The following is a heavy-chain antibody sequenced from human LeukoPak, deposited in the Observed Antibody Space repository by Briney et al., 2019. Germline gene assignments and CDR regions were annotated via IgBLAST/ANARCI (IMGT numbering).Heavy chain of an antibody. D-gene: IGHD1-26*01. J-gene: IGHJ1*01. Sequence: APVKVSCKASGYTFTGYYMHWVRQAPGQGLEWMGRINPNSGGTNYAQKFQGRVTMTRDTSISTAYMELSRLRSDDTAVYYCARSRSESYPAEEYFQHWGQGTLVNVSS. V-gene: IGHV1-2*06. CDR3: ARSRSESYPAEEYFQH. CDR2: INPNSGGT. CDR1: GYTFTGYY.